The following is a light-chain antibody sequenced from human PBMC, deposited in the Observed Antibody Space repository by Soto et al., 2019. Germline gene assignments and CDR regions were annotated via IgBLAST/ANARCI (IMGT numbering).Light chain of an antibody. CDR3: HQYGSSPIT. V-gene: IGKV3-20*01. J-gene: IGKJ5*01. CDR2: IAS. Sequence: IVLTQSPGTLSLSPGERATLFCRASQTIRSNYLAWYQQRPGQAPRLLIAIASNRAAGIPDRFSGSGSGTDFTLTISRLEPEDFAVYYCHQYGSSPITFGQGTRLE. CDR1: QTIRSNY.